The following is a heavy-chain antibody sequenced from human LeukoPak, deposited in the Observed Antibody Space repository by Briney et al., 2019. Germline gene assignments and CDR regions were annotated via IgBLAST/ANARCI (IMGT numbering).Heavy chain of an antibody. CDR2: INTDGSST. V-gene: IGHV3-74*01. Sequence: TGGSLRLSCAASGFTFSSYWMHWVRQAPGKGLVWVSRINTDGSSTSYADSVKGRFTISRDNAKNTLYLQMNSLRAEDTAVYYCARLPACSSTSCYWFDPWGQGTLVTVSS. CDR1: GFTFSSYW. J-gene: IGHJ5*02. D-gene: IGHD2-2*01. CDR3: ARLPACSSTSCYWFDP.